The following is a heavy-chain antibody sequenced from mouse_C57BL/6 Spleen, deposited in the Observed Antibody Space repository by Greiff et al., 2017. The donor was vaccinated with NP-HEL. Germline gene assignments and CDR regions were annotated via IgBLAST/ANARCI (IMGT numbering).Heavy chain of an antibody. V-gene: IGHV14-4*01. CDR3: TTPTITTVEYFDV. D-gene: IGHD1-1*01. CDR2: IDPENGDT. Sequence: EVQLQQSGAELVRPGASVKLSCTASGFNIKDDYMHWVKQRPEQGLEWIGWIDPENGDTEYASKFQGKATITADTSSNTAYLQISRLTSEDTSVYYCTTPTITTVEYFDVWGTRTTVTVSS. CDR1: GFNIKDDY. J-gene: IGHJ1*03.